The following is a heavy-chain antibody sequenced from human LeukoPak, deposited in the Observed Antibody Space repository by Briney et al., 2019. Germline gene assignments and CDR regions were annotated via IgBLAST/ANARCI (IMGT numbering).Heavy chain of an antibody. Sequence: PGGSRRLSCAASGFTSSNYGTHWVRHAPGKGLGWLAAIFYDGSNKYYADTVKGRFTISRDNSKNPLYLQVNSLTAEDTAVYYCARDQALYCSYGDYWGQGTLVTVSS. V-gene: IGHV3-33*01. CDR1: GFTSSNYG. CDR3: ARDQALYCSYGDY. CDR2: IFYDGSNK. J-gene: IGHJ4*02. D-gene: IGHD3-16*01.